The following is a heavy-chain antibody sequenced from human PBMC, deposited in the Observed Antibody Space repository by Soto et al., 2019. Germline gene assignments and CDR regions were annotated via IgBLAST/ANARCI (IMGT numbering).Heavy chain of an antibody. Sequence: VQLVESGGGLVQPGGSLRLSCAASGFTFSSYWMSWVRQAPGKGLEWVANIKQDGSEKYYVDSVKGRFTISRDNAKNSLYLQMNRLRAEDTAVYYCARDLGAIVVVVAASDAFDIWGQGTMVTVSS. CDR2: IKQDGSEK. V-gene: IGHV3-7*01. D-gene: IGHD2-15*01. J-gene: IGHJ3*02. CDR3: ARDLGAIVVVVAASDAFDI. CDR1: GFTFSSYW.